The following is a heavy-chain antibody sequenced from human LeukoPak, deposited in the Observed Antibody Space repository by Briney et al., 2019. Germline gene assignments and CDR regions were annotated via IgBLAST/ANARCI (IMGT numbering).Heavy chain of an antibody. CDR3: AGGKGHYDILTGYHPPHY. D-gene: IGHD3-9*01. CDR1: GGSISSSNW. CDR2: IYHSGST. J-gene: IGHJ4*02. V-gene: IGHV4-4*02. Sequence: SGTLSLTCAVSGGSISSSNWWSWVRQPPGKGLEWIGEIYHSGSTNYNPSLKSRVTISVDKSKNQFSLKLSSMTAADTAVYYCAGGKGHYDILTGYHPPHYWGQGTLVTVSS.